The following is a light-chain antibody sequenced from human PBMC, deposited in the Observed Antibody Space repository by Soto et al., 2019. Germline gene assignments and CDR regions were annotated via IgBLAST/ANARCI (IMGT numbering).Light chain of an antibody. CDR1: QSVSTSF. CDR3: QRYGNSYT. V-gene: IGKV3-20*01. Sequence: EIVLTHSPGTLSLSPGERATLSCRASQSVSTSFLAWYRQKPGQAHRLLIYGASVRAPGIPDRFSGSGSGTDFTLTISRLEREDFGVYYCQRYGNSYTFGQGTKLEIK. J-gene: IGKJ2*01. CDR2: GAS.